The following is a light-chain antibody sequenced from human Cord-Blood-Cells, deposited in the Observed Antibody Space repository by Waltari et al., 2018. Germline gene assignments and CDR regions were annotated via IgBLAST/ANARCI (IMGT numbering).Light chain of an antibody. CDR1: QSISSY. CDR3: QQSYSTPYT. J-gene: IGKJ2*01. CDR2: AAS. V-gene: IGKV1-39*01. Sequence: DIQMTQSPYSLSASVGDRVTITCRASQSISSYLNWYQQKPGKAPKHLIYAASSLQSGVPSRFSVSGSGTDFTLTISSLQPEDFATYYCQQSYSTPYTFGQGTKLEIK.